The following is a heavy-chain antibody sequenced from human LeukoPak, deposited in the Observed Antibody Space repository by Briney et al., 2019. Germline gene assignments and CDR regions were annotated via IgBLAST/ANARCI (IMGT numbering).Heavy chain of an antibody. V-gene: IGHV3-74*01. CDR2: INNDGSSA. CDR1: GFGFSTYG. Sequence: GGSLRLSCTASGFGFSTYGMHWVRQVPGKGLVWVSRINNDGSSASYVDSVKGRFTISRDNAKNTLFLQMNSLRAEDTAVYYCARRGTGHGMDVWGQGTTVIVSS. J-gene: IGHJ6*02. D-gene: IGHD1-1*01. CDR3: ARRGTGHGMDV.